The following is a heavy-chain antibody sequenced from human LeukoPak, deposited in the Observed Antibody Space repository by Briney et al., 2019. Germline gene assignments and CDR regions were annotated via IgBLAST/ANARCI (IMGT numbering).Heavy chain of an antibody. CDR3: AKDSDRGGWYPDH. J-gene: IGHJ4*02. D-gene: IGHD6-19*01. Sequence: PGGSLRLSCAASGFTVSRNYYMNWVRQAPGKGLVWVSRIKSDGSSTSYADSVKGRFTISRDNAKNTLYLQMNSLRAEDTAVYYCAKDSDRGGWYPDHWGQGTLVTVSS. CDR1: GFTVSRNYY. V-gene: IGHV3-74*01. CDR2: IKSDGSST.